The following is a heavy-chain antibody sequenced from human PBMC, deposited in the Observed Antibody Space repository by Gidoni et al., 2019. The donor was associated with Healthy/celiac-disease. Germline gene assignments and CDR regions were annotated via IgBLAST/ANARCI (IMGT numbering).Heavy chain of an antibody. CDR3: ARWGPYYDILTGYYNSPPRVAFDI. CDR1: GGSISSGGYS. CDR2: IYHSGST. V-gene: IGHV4-30-2*01. J-gene: IGHJ3*02. Sequence: QLQLQESGSGLVKPSQTLSLTCAVSGGSISSGGYSWRWIRQPPGKGMEWIGYIYHSGSTYYNPSLKSRVTISVDRSKNQFSLKLSSVTAADTAVDYCARWGPYYDILTGYYNSPPRVAFDIWGQGTMVTVSS. D-gene: IGHD3-9*01.